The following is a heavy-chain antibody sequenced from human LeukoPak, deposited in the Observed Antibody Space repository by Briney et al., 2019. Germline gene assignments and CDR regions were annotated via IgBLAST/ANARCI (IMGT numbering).Heavy chain of an antibody. D-gene: IGHD1-7*01. CDR3: AKEDGTTGMDV. CDR1: GGSISSGDYY. Sequence: SETLSLTCTVSGGSISSGDYYWSWIRQPPGKGLEWIGYIYYSGSTYYNPSLKSRVTISVDTSKNQFSLKLSSVTAADTAVYYCAKEDGTTGMDVWGQGTTVTVSS. J-gene: IGHJ6*02. CDR2: IYYSGST. V-gene: IGHV4-30-4*01.